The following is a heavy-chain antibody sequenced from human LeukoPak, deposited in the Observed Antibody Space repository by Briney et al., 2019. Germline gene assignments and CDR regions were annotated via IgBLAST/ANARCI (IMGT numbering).Heavy chain of an antibody. CDR2: IKSKTDGGTT. V-gene: IGHV3-15*01. CDR3: TTDSIVVVVAAQHDSFNI. CDR1: GFTFSNAW. Sequence: GGSLRLSCAASGFTFSNAWMSWVRQAPGKGLEWVGCIKSKTDGGTTDYAAPVKGRFTISRDDSKNTLYLQMNSLKTEDTAVYYCTTDSIVVVVAAQHDSFNIWGQGRMVTVSS. D-gene: IGHD2-15*01. J-gene: IGHJ3*02.